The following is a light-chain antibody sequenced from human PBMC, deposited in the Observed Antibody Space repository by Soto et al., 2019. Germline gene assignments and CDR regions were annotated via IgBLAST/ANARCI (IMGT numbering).Light chain of an antibody. CDR1: QSLLHSNGFNY. Sequence: DIVTTHDPLSLSVTHAESASISCRSSQSLLHSNGFNYLDWYLQKPGQSRQLLIYLGSNRASGVPDMLSSSRSGTDFTLKINRVEADDGGFDYFRQALQTPHTFGQGNKLEIK. J-gene: IGKJ2*01. CDR3: RQALQTPHT. CDR2: LGS. V-gene: IGKV2-28*01.